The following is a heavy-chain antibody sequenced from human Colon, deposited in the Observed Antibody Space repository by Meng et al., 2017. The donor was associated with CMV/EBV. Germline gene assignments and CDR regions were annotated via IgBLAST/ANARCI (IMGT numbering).Heavy chain of an antibody. CDR2: IYYSGTT. CDR3: GGDSGSGYSDF. Sequence: SETLSLTCTVSGGSINSYYWSWFRQPPGKGLEWIGYIYYSGTTNYNPSLKSRVTISVDTSKNQFSLNLRSVTAADTAVYYCGGDSGSGYSDFWGQGTLVTVSS. J-gene: IGHJ4*02. D-gene: IGHD1-26*01. CDR1: GGSINSYY. V-gene: IGHV4-59*01.